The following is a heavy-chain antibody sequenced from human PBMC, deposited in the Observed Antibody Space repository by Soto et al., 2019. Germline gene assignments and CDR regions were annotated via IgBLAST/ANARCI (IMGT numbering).Heavy chain of an antibody. CDR1: GASMTTGGFS. CDR3: NRGSEPPLSLLYFDT. V-gene: IGHV4-30-2*01. CDR2: VYHRAST. J-gene: IGHJ4*02. Sequence: PSETLSLTCAVSGASMTTGGFSWTWVRQPPGGGLEWIGHVYHRASTQYNPSLKGRVSISVDTTRSLFSLRLTSLTAADTAVYFCNRGSEPPLSLLYFDTWGQGTPVTVSS. D-gene: IGHD2-15*01.